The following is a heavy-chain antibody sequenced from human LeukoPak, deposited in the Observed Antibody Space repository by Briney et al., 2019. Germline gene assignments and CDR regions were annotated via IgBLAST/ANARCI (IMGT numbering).Heavy chain of an antibody. V-gene: IGHV3-30*18. D-gene: IGHD5-12*01. CDR1: GFTVSNYG. CDR2: TSYDGSNK. J-gene: IGHJ4*02. CDR3: AKDGGWLRYHYDS. Sequence: PGGSLRPSCAASGFTVSNYGMHWVRQAPGKGLEWVAVTSYDGSNKYYADSVKGRFTISRDNSKNTLYLQMNSLKPEDTAVYYCAKDGGWLRYHYDSWGQGTLVTVSS.